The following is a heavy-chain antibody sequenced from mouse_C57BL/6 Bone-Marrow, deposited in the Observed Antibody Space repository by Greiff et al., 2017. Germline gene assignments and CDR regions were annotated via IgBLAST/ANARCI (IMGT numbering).Heavy chain of an antibody. D-gene: IGHD2-3*01. CDR2: IWRGGST. Sequence: QVQLKQSGPGLVQPSQSLSITCTASGFSLTGYGVHWVRQSPGKGLEWLGGIWRGGSTDSNAAFMSRLSITKDNSKSQVFFKMNSLQADDTAKYYCAKKDGYYAWFAYWGQGTLVTVSA. CDR1: GFSLTGYG. V-gene: IGHV2-5*01. CDR3: AKKDGYYAWFAY. J-gene: IGHJ3*01.